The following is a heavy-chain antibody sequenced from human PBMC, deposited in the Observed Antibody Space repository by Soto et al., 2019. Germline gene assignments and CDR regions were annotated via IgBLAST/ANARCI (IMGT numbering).Heavy chain of an antibody. CDR1: GFTVSSNY. D-gene: IGHD3-10*01. Sequence: EVQLVESGGGLVQPGGSLRLSCAASGFTVSSNYMSWVRQAPGKGLEWVSVIYSGGSTYYADSVKGRFTISRDNSKNTLYLQMNSLRAEDMAVYYCARERNYYGSGSLYYYYYDYMDVWGKGTKVTVSS. J-gene: IGHJ6*03. V-gene: IGHV3-66*01. CDR3: ARERNYYGSGSLYYYYYDYMDV. CDR2: IYSGGST.